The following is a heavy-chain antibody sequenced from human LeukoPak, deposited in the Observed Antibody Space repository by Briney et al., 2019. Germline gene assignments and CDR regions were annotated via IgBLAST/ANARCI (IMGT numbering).Heavy chain of an antibody. Sequence: GGSLRLSCAASGFTFSSYWMSWVRQAPGKGLEWVANIKQDGSEKYYVDSVKGRFTISRDNAKNSLYLQVNSLRAEDTAVYYCARIAVAGTDYYYYGMDVWGQGTTVTVSS. CDR1: GFTFSSYW. CDR3: ARIAVAGTDYYYYGMDV. V-gene: IGHV3-7*01. D-gene: IGHD6-19*01. J-gene: IGHJ6*02. CDR2: IKQDGSEK.